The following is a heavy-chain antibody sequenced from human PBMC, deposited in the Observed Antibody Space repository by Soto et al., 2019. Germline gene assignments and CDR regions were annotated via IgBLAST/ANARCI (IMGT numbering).Heavy chain of an antibody. CDR2: IKQDGSEK. CDR1: GFTFSSYC. CDR3: ARDTTGTTLYYYYMDV. Sequence: GGSLRHSCAASGFTFSSYCMIWVRQAPGKELEWVANIKQDGSEKYYVDSVKGRFTISRDNAKNSLYLQMNSLRAEDTAVYYCARDTTGTTLYYYYMDVWGKGTTVTISS. V-gene: IGHV3-7*01. D-gene: IGHD1-1*01. J-gene: IGHJ6*03.